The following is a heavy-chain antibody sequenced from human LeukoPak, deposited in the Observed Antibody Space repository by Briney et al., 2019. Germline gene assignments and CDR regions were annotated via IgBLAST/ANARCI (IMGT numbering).Heavy chain of an antibody. CDR2: ISSSSTYI. D-gene: IGHD6-13*01. V-gene: IGHV3-21*01. CDR3: ARGWVTYSSSSLPDAFDI. Sequence: KPGGSLRLSCAASGFTFSTYSMNWVRQAPGKGLEWVSSISSSSTYISYADSVKGRFTISRDNAKNSLYLQMNSLRAEDTAVYYCARGWVTYSSSSLPDAFDIWGQGTMVTVSS. CDR1: GFTFSTYS. J-gene: IGHJ3*02.